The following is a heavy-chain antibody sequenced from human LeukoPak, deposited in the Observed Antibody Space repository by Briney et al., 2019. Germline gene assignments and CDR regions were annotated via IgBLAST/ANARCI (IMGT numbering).Heavy chain of an antibody. CDR1: GVTVSSNS. CDR2: IYSDNT. D-gene: IGHD4/OR15-4a*01. V-gene: IGHV3-53*01. CDR3: ARRAGAYSHPYDY. Sequence: GGSLRLSCTVSGVTVSSNSMSWVRQAPGKGLEWVSFIYSDNTHYSDSVKGRFTISRDNSKNTLYLQMNSLRAEDTAVYYCARRAGAYSHPYDYWGQGTLVTVSS. J-gene: IGHJ4*02.